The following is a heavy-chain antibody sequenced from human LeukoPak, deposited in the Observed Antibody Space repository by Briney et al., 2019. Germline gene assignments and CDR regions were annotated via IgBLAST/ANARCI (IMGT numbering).Heavy chain of an antibody. V-gene: IGHV3-7*01. CDR2: IKQNGIEK. J-gene: IGHJ4*02. CDR3: ARMTSLWGCSSTSCLTPFVY. D-gene: IGHD2-2*01. CDR1: GFTFSSYW. Sequence: GGSLRLSCAASGFTFSSYWMSWVRQAPGKGLEWVANIKQNGIEKYYVDSVKGRFTISRDNAKNTLYLQMNSLRAEDTAVYYFARMTSLWGCSSTSCLTPFVYSGQATLVSVSS.